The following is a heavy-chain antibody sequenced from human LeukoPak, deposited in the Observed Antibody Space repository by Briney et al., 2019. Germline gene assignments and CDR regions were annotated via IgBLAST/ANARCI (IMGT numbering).Heavy chain of an antibody. D-gene: IGHD3-10*01. J-gene: IGHJ4*02. Sequence: SQTLSLTCTVSGVSISSGGYYWGWIRQHPGKGLEWIVYIYYSGSTYYNPSLKSRVTISVDTSKNQFSLKLSSVTAADTAVYYCARSPRVGYYGSGSKTKIFDYWGQGTLVTVSS. CDR2: IYYSGST. CDR3: ARSPRVGYYGSGSKTKIFDY. V-gene: IGHV4-31*03. CDR1: GVSISSGGYY.